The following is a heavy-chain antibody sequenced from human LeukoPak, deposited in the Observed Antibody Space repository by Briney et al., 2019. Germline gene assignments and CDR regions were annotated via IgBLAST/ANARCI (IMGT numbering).Heavy chain of an antibody. J-gene: IGHJ4*01. CDR1: GFTFTDYW. D-gene: IGHD6-13*01. Sequence: PGGSLRLSCAVFGFTFTDYWMNWVRQAPGKGLEWVASIRQDGSEKTYVDSVKGRFTISRDNTKNSLSLQVNSLRVEDTAVYYCARDGTAAGLYFDLWGQGTLVTVSS. V-gene: IGHV3-7*01. CDR2: IRQDGSEK. CDR3: ARDGTAAGLYFDL.